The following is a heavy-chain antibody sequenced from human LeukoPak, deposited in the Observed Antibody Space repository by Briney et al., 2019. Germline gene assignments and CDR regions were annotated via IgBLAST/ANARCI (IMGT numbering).Heavy chain of an antibody. CDR2: ISAYNGNT. CDR1: GYTFTSYG. V-gene: IGHV1-18*01. Sequence: ASVKVSCKASGYTFTSYGISWVRQAPGQGLEWMGWISAYNGNTNYAQKHQGRVTMTTDTSTSTAYMERRSLRSDDTAVYYCARATYCSGGSCYKPKRYYYGMDVWGQGTTVTVSS. J-gene: IGHJ6*02. CDR3: ARATYCSGGSCYKPKRYYYGMDV. D-gene: IGHD2-15*01.